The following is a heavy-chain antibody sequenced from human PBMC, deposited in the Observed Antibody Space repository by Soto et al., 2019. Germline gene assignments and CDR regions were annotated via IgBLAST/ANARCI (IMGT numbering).Heavy chain of an antibody. CDR1: GFTFSSYA. D-gene: IGHD2-2*01. V-gene: IGHV3-23*01. CDR2: ISGSGGST. J-gene: IGHJ6*02. Sequence: GGSLRLSCAASGFTFSSYAMSWVRQAPGKGLEWVSAISGSGGSTYYADSVKGRFTISRDNSKNTLYLQMNSLRAEDTAVYYCAKTRPKYCSSTSCYVRYYGMDVWGQGTTVTVSS. CDR3: AKTRPKYCSSTSCYVRYYGMDV.